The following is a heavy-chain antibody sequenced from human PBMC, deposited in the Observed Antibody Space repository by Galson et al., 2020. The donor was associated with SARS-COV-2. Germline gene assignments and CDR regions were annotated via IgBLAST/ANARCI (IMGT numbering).Heavy chain of an antibody. V-gene: IGHV3-30*04. D-gene: IGHD2-15*01. CDR3: AKDSDCSSGSCYTYYFNY. CDR1: GFTVSLYT. CDR2: TSYDGGRQ. J-gene: IGHJ4*02. Sequence: GESLKISCVASGFTVSLYTLHWVRQAPGKGLEWVALTSYDGGRQYFADSVKGRFTISRDNSRNTLYLQMSSLRPEDTAVYYCAKDSDCSSGSCYTYYFNYWGQGTLVTVSS.